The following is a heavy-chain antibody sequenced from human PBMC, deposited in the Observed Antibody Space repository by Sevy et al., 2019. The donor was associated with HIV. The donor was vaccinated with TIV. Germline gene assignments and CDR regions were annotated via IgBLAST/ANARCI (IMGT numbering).Heavy chain of an antibody. CDR2: ISSSGSTI. Sequence: GGSLRLSCAASGFTFSDYYMSWIRQAPGKGVEWVSYISSSGSTIYYADSVKGRFTISRDNAKNSLYLQMNSLRAEDTAVYYCAREWGYCSGGSCSFYGMDVWGQGTTVTVSS. V-gene: IGHV3-11*01. CDR1: GFTFSDYY. D-gene: IGHD2-15*01. J-gene: IGHJ6*02. CDR3: AREWGYCSGGSCSFYGMDV.